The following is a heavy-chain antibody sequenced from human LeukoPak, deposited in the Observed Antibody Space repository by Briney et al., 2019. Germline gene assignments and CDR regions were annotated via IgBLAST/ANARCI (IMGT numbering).Heavy chain of an antibody. CDR1: GYTFSNHY. CDR3: ARGLRQYDSSGYNDY. D-gene: IGHD3-22*01. V-gene: IGHV1-46*01. Sequence: GASVKVSCKASGYTFSNHYMHWVRQAPGQGLEWMGIFNPSGGSTNYAQKFQGRVTMTRDTSTSTVYMEVSSLRSEDTAVYYCARGLRQYDSSGYNDYWGQGTLVTVSS. J-gene: IGHJ4*02. CDR2: FNPSGGST.